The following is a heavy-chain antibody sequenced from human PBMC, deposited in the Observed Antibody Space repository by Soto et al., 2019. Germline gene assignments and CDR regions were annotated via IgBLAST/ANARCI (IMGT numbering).Heavy chain of an antibody. CDR1: GGSISSYY. V-gene: IGHV4-59*01. Sequence: SETLSLTCTVSGGSISSYYWSWIRQPPGKGLEWIGYIYYSGSTNYNPSLKSRVTISVDTSKNQFSLKLSSVTAADTAVYYCARLDTLREPMWGMDVWGQGTTVTVSS. D-gene: IGHD3-3*01. CDR3: ARLDTLREPMWGMDV. J-gene: IGHJ6*02. CDR2: IYYSGST.